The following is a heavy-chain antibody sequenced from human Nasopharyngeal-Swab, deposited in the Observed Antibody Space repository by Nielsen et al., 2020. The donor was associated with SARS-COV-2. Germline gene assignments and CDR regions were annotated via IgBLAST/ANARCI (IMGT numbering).Heavy chain of an antibody. CDR1: GFAFSSYW. V-gene: IGHV3-7*01. Sequence: GESLKISCAASGFAFSSYWMSWVRQAPGKGLEWVANIKQDGSEKYYVDSVKGRFTISRDNAKNSLYLQMNSLRAEDTAVYYCARDRWYLGYWGQGTLVTVSS. CDR2: IKQDGSEK. J-gene: IGHJ4*02. D-gene: IGHD4-23*01. CDR3: ARDRWYLGY.